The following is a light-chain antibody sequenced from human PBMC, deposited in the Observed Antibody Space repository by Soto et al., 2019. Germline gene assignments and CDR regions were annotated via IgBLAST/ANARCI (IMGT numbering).Light chain of an antibody. CDR3: QQYGSSRALT. V-gene: IGKV3-11*01. J-gene: IGKJ4*01. CDR2: ESS. Sequence: EIVLTQSPATLSLSPGERATLSCRASQNVANYLDWYQQKPGQAPRLLIYESSNRATGIAARFSGSGSGTDFTLTISSLEPEDFAVYYCQQYGSSRALTFGGGTKVDIK. CDR1: QNVANY.